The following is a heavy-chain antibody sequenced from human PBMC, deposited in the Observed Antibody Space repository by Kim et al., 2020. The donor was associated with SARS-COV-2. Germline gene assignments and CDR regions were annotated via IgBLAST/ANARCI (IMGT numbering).Heavy chain of an antibody. D-gene: IGHD2-15*01. Sequence: YNPPLKSRVTISVDTSKNQFSLKLSSVTAADTAVYYCARHGGNDAFDIWGQGTMVTVSS. V-gene: IGHV4-59*08. J-gene: IGHJ3*02. CDR3: ARHGGNDAFDI.